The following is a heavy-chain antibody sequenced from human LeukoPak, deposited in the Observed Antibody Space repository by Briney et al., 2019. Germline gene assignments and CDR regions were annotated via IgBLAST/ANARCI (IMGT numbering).Heavy chain of an antibody. CDR3: AGTYYYDSSGYYFDY. Sequence: SETLSLTCTVSGGSISSYYWSWIRQPAGKGLEWIGRIHTSGSTNYNPSLKSRVTMSVDTSKNQFSLKLSSVTAADTAVYYCAGTYYYDSSGYYFDYWGQGTLVTVSS. J-gene: IGHJ4*02. V-gene: IGHV4-4*07. D-gene: IGHD3-22*01. CDR2: IHTSGST. CDR1: GGSISSYY.